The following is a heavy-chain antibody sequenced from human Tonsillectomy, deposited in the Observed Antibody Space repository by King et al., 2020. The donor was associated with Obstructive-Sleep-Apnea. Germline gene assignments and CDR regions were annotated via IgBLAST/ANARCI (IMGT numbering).Heavy chain of an antibody. Sequence: VQLVESGGGLVQPGGSLRLSCVASGLTVSSNYMSWVRQAPGTGREWVSVIFSGGSKNYADSVKGRFTTSRDNSKNTVYLQMKCLRAEHTAIYYCACRGNEPFDYWGQGTLVAVSS. J-gene: IGHJ4*02. D-gene: IGHD4-23*01. CDR2: IFSGGSK. CDR3: ACRGNEPFDY. CDR1: GLTVSSNY. V-gene: IGHV3-66*01.